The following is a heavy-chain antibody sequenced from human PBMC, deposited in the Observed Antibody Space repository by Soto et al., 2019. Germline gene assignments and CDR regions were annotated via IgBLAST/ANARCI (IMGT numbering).Heavy chain of an antibody. CDR3: AKAAFISRIAVAGTSDY. Sequence: GGSLRLSCAASGFTFSSYAMSWVRQAPGKGLEWVSAISGSGGSTYYADSVKGRFTISRDNSKNTLYLQMNSLRAEDTAVYYCAKAAFISRIAVAGTSDYWGQGTLVTVSS. CDR2: ISGSGGST. D-gene: IGHD6-19*01. V-gene: IGHV3-23*01. CDR1: GFTFSSYA. J-gene: IGHJ4*02.